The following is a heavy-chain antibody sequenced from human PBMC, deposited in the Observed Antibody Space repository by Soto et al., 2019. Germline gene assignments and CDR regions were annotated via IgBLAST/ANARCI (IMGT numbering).Heavy chain of an antibody. CDR1: GGCIKISVDD. D-gene: IGHD3-10*01. Sequence: SWTMALASAVCGGCIKISVDDGAWIRQPPGKGLEWIGSINHSGSTNYNPSLKSRVTISVDTSKNQFSLKLSSVTAADTAVYYCARDSVVGLARYYYGSGSYYNYWGQGTLVTVSS. V-gene: IGHV4-39*07. CDR2: INHSGST. J-gene: IGHJ4*02. CDR3: ARDSVVGLARYYYGSGSYYNY.